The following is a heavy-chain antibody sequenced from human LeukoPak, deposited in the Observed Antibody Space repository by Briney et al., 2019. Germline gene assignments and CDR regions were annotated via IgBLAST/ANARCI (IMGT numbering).Heavy chain of an antibody. J-gene: IGHJ6*03. CDR3: AQGSGSYPRYYYIDV. Sequence: GGSLRLSCAASGFTFSSYAMSWVRQAPGKGLEWVSAISGSGGSTYYADSVKGRFTISRDNSKNTLYLQMNSLRAEDTAVYYCAQGSGSYPRYYYIDVWGKGTTVTVSS. CDR1: GFTFSSYA. V-gene: IGHV3-23*01. CDR2: ISGSGGST. D-gene: IGHD3-10*01.